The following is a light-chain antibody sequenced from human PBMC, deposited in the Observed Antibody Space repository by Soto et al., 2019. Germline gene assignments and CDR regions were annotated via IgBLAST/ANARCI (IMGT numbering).Light chain of an antibody. CDR2: KAS. CDR1: QSISSW. J-gene: IGKJ1*01. CDR3: QQYNSQWT. V-gene: IGKV1-5*03. Sequence: IQMTQSPSTLSASVGDRVTITCRASQSISSWLAWYQQQPGKAPKLLIYKASSLESGVPSRFSGGGSGTDFTLTISSLQPDDFATYYCQQYNSQWTFGQGTKVDIK.